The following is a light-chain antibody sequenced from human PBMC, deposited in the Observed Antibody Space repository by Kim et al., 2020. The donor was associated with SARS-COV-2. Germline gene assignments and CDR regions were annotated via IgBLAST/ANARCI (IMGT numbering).Light chain of an antibody. CDR1: YSNIGRNT. Sequence: ELTQPPSASGTPGQRITISCSGSYSNIGRNTVNWYQQLPGTAPKFLIYNNNHRPSGVPDRFSGSKSGTSASLAISGLQSEDEADYYCATRDDSLDGWVFGGGTQLTVL. CDR2: NNN. V-gene: IGLV1-44*01. CDR3: ATRDDSLDGWV. J-gene: IGLJ3*02.